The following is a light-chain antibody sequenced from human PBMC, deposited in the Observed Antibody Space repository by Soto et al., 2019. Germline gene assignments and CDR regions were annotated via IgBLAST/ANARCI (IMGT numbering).Light chain of an antibody. Sequence: QSVLTQPASVSGSPGQSITISCTGTSSDVGGYNYVSWYQQHPGKAPKLMMYDVSNRPSGVSNRFSGSKSGNTASLTISGRQAEDEADYYCSSYTSSSSLEVFRTGTKLTVL. V-gene: IGLV2-14*01. CDR2: DVS. CDR3: SSYTSSSSLEV. CDR1: SSDVGGYNY. J-gene: IGLJ1*01.